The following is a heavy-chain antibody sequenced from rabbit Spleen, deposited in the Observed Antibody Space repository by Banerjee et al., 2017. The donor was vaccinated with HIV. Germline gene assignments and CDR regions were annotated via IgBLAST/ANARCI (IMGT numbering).Heavy chain of an antibody. CDR1: GFAFSSSY. CDR2: IDPVFGNT. D-gene: IGHD8-1*01. V-gene: IGHV1S7*01. Sequence: QLRESGGGLVQPGGSLKLSCKVSGFAFSSSYMTWVRQAPGKGLEWTGYIDPVFGNTYYASWVNGRFTISSDNAQNTVDLQMNSLTAADTATYFCARHAGYAAYGYSTLDLWGPGTLVTVS. J-gene: IGHJ6*01. CDR3: ARHAGYAAYGYSTLDL.